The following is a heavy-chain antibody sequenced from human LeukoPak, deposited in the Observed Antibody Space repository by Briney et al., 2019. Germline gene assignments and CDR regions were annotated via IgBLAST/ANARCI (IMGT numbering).Heavy chain of an antibody. Sequence: ASVKVSCKASGYTFAGYYMHWVRQAPGQGVEWMGWINPNSGGTNYAQKFQGRVTMTRDTSISTAYMELSRLRSDDTAVYYCARVQSHRYGGYDLAIYYYYYMDVWGKGATVTVSS. V-gene: IGHV1-2*02. CDR1: GYTFAGYY. CDR2: INPNSGGT. CDR3: ARVQSHRYGGYDLAIYYYYYMDV. D-gene: IGHD5-12*01. J-gene: IGHJ6*03.